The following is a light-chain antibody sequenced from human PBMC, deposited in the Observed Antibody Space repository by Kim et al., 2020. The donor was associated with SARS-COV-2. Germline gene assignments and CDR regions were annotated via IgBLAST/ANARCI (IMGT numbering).Light chain of an antibody. CDR2: KAS. CDR1: QSISSW. J-gene: IGKJ1*01. Sequence: ASVGDRATITCRASQSISSWLAWYQQKPGKAPKLLIYKASSLESGVPSRFSGSGSGTEFTLTISSLQPDDFATYYCQQYNSYPWTFGQGTKVDIK. V-gene: IGKV1-5*03. CDR3: QQYNSYPWT.